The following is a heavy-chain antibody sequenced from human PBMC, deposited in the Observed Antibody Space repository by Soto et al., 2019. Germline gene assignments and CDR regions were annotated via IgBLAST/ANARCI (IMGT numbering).Heavy chain of an antibody. Sequence: EVQLVESGGGLVQPGGSLRLSCAASGFTFSSYWMHWVRQAPGKGLVWVSRMNSDGSNTNYADSVKGRFTISRDNAKNTLYLQMNRLRAADTAVYYCARDYYSSGDYWGQGTLVTVSS. CDR2: MNSDGSNT. V-gene: IGHV3-74*01. CDR1: GFTFSSYW. D-gene: IGHD6-19*01. J-gene: IGHJ4*02. CDR3: ARDYYSSGDY.